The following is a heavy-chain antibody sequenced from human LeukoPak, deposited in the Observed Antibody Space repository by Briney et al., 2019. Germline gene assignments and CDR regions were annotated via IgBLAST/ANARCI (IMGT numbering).Heavy chain of an antibody. Sequence: PSETLSLTCTVSGYSISSGYYWGWIRPPPGKELEWIGRIYHSGNTYYNPSLQSRVTISVDTSKNQFSLKLSSVTAADTAVYYCARFSKTLVGATGGDYWGQGTLVTASS. CDR1: GYSISSGYY. D-gene: IGHD1-26*01. J-gene: IGHJ4*02. V-gene: IGHV4-38-2*02. CDR3: ARFSKTLVGATGGDY. CDR2: IYHSGNT.